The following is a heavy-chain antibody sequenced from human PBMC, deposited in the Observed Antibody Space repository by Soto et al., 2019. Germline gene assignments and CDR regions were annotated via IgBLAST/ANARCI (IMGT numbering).Heavy chain of an antibody. D-gene: IGHD1-26*01. J-gene: IGHJ6*02. CDR3: AREGSGSPLRYYYGMDV. CDR1: GFTFSSYA. V-gene: IGHV3-30-3*01. CDR2: ISYDGSNK. Sequence: PGGSLRLSCAASGFTFSSYAMHWVRQAPGKGLEWVAVISYDGSNKYYADSVKGRFTISRDNSKNTLYLQMNSLRAEDTAVYYCAREGSGSPLRYYYGMDVWGQGTTVTVSS.